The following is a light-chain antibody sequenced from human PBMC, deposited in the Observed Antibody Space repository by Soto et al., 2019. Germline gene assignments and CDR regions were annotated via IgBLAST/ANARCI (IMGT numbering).Light chain of an antibody. CDR1: QSISTY. CDR3: QQSYGVTRT. V-gene: IGKV1-39*01. J-gene: IGKJ1*01. CDR2: GAS. Sequence: DIQVTQSPSSLSASVGDRVTITCRTSQSISTYFNWYQQTPGKAPKLLIHGASSLQSGVPSRFSGGGFGTDFTLTINGLQPEDFATYYCQQSYGVTRTFGQGTRVEIK.